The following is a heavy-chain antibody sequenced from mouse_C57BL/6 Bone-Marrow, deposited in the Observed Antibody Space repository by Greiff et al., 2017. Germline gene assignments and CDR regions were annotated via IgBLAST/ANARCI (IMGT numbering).Heavy chain of an antibody. CDR2: IDPENGDT. D-gene: IGHD1-1*01. J-gene: IGHJ3*01. CDR1: GFNIKDDY. CDR3: TEVLLRYWFAY. V-gene: IGHV14-4*01. Sequence: VQLQQSGAELVRPGASVTLSCTASGFNIKDDYMHWVKQRPEQGLEWIGWIDPENGDTEYASKVKGKATITADTSSNPAYLQLSSLTSEDTAVYCGTEVLLRYWFAYGGQGTLVTVSA.